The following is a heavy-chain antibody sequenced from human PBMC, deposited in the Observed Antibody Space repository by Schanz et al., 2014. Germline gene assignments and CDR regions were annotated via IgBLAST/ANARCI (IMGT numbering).Heavy chain of an antibody. Sequence: EVQLLESGGGLVQPGGSLRLSCTVSGFTVNNYAMNWVRQAPGRGLEWVSGITRQGTTYYADFVKGRFSISRDNSKNTLYLQMNSLRADDTAVYYCARDLGGDQTDYWGQGTLVTVSS. CDR1: GFTVNNYA. J-gene: IGHJ4*02. CDR3: ARDLGGDQTDY. D-gene: IGHD4-17*01. V-gene: IGHV3-23*01. CDR2: ITRQGTT.